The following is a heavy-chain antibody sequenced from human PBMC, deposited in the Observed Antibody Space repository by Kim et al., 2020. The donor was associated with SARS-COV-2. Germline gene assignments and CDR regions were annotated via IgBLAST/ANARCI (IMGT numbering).Heavy chain of an antibody. CDR3: ARRGAIAAANWYFDL. CDR2: IYPGDSDT. V-gene: IGHV5-51*01. J-gene: IGHJ2*01. D-gene: IGHD6-13*01. CDR1: GYSFTSYW. Sequence: GESLKISCKGSGYSFTSYWIGWVRQMPGKGLEWMGIIYPGDSDTRYSPSFQGQVTISADKSISTAYLQWSSLKASDTAMYYCARRGAIAAANWYFDLWGRGTLVTVSS.